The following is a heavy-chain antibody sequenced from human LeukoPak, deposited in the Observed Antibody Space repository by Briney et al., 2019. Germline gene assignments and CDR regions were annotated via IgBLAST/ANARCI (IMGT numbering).Heavy chain of an antibody. J-gene: IGHJ5*02. CDR1: GGSISSSSYY. CDR3: ARLKKWSTGLGWFDP. Sequence: SETLSLTCTVSGGSISSSSYYWGWIRQPPGKGLEWIGSIYYSGSTYYNPSLKSRVTISVDTSKNQFSLKLSSVTAADTAVYYYARLKKWSTGLGWFDPWGQGTRVTVSS. D-gene: IGHD2-8*01. CDR2: IYYSGST. V-gene: IGHV4-39*01.